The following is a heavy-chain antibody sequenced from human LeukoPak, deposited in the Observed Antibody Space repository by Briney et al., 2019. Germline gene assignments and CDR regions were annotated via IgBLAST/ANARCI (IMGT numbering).Heavy chain of an antibody. CDR1: GGSISSGSYY. CDR3: ARDSQKSGWLDY. J-gene: IGHJ4*02. V-gene: IGHV4-61*02. CDR2: IYTSGST. Sequence: SETLSLTCTVSGGSISSGSYYWSWIRQPAGKGLEWIGRIYTSGSTNYNPSLESRVTISVDTSKNQFSLKLSSVTAADTAVYYCARDSQKSGWLDYWGQGTLVTVSS. D-gene: IGHD6-19*01.